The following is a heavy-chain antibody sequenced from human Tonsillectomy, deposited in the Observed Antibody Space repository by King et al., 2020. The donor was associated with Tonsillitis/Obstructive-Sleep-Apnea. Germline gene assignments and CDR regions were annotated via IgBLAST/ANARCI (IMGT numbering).Heavy chain of an antibody. CDR1: GGSVSSSSYY. J-gene: IGHJ4*02. CDR3: ARQGSLDY. V-gene: IGHV4-39*01. CDR2: IYYSGGT. Sequence: PLQESGPGLVKPSETLSLTCTVSGGSVSSSSYYWGWIRQPPGKGLEWIGSIYYSGGTYYNPSLKSRVTISVDTSKNQFSLKLTSVTAADTAVYYCARQGSLDYWGQGTLVTVSS.